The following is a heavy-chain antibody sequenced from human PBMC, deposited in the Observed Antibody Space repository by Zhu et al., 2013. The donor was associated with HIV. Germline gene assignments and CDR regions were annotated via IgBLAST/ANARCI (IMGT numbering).Heavy chain of an antibody. D-gene: IGHD6-19*01. V-gene: IGHV1-2*02. Sequence: VQLVQSGAEVKEPGASLKVSCTASGYTFTAYGVAWVRLAPGQGLEWMGGVNPNSGGTNYAQKFQGRVTMTRDTSISTAYMELSRLRSDDTAMYYCARDEQWLVGYYGMDVVGPRGPRVTVSS. CDR2: VNPNSGGT. CDR1: GYTFTAYG. CDR3: ARDEQWLVGYYGMDV. J-gene: IGHJ6*02.